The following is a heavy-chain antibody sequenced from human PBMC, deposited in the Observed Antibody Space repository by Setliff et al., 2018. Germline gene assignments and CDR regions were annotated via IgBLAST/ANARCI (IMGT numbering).Heavy chain of an antibody. Sequence: ASETLSLTCTVSGGSIRNYYWSWIRQPPGKGLEWIGYIYYSGNTNYNPSLKSRVTISVDTSKNQFSLKLSSVTAADTAVYYCATTTLGRYCSGGNCYFGYWGQGTLVTVSS. CDR3: ATTTLGRYCSGGNCYFGY. V-gene: IGHV4-59*01. CDR1: GGSIRNYY. D-gene: IGHD2-15*01. CDR2: IYYSGNT. J-gene: IGHJ4*02.